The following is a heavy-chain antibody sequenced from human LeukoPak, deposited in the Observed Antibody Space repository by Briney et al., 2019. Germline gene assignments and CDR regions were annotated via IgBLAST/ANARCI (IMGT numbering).Heavy chain of an antibody. CDR2: MNPNSGNT. Sequence: GASVKVSCKASGYTFTSYDINWVRQATGQGLEWMGWMNPNSGNTGYAQKFQGRVTMTRNTSISTAYMELSSLRSEDTAVYYCARFRDGYDFPNNWFDPWGQGTLVTVSS. CDR1: GYTFTSYD. J-gene: IGHJ5*02. V-gene: IGHV1-8*01. CDR3: ARFRDGYDFPNNWFDP. D-gene: IGHD3-3*01.